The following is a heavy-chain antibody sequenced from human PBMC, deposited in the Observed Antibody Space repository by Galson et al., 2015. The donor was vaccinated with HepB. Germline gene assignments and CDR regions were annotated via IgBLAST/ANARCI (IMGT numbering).Heavy chain of an antibody. CDR2: IWYDGSKE. J-gene: IGHJ4*02. CDR1: GFTFSSYG. V-gene: IGHV3-33*01. CDR3: ARGSLLGATTDTSNFEH. Sequence: SLRLSCAASGFTFSSYGMHWVRQAPGKGLEWVALIWYDGSKEYYADSVKGRFTISRDNSQNTLYLQMNSLRAEDTAVYYCARGSLLGATTDTSNFEHWGQGTLVTVSS. D-gene: IGHD1-26*01.